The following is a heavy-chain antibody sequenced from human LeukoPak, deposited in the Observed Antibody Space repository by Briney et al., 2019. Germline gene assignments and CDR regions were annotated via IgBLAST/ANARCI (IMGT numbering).Heavy chain of an antibody. CDR2: ISYSGST. V-gene: IGHV4-39*07. CDR3: ARVIIPIIAFEAFDI. CDR1: GGSISSSSYY. J-gene: IGHJ3*02. Sequence: PSETLSLTCIVSGGSISSSSYYWGWIRQPPGKGLEWIGSISYSGSTYYNPSLKSRVTMSVDTSKNQFSLKLSPVTAADTAFYYCARVIIPIIAFEAFDIWGQGTMVTVSS. D-gene: IGHD3-22*01.